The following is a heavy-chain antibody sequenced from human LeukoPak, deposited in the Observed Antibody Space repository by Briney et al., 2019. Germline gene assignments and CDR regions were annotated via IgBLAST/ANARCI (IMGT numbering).Heavy chain of an antibody. D-gene: IGHD6-13*01. CDR2: IYYSGST. J-gene: IGHJ6*02. CDR1: GGSISSYY. CDR3: ARVLGSSWQDYYYYGMDV. Sequence: NPSETLSLTCTVSGGSISSYYWSWIRQPPGKGLEWIGYIYYSGSTNYNPSLKSRVTISVDTSRNQFSLKLSSVTAADTAVYYCARVLGSSWQDYYYYGMDVWGQGATVTVSS. V-gene: IGHV4-59*01.